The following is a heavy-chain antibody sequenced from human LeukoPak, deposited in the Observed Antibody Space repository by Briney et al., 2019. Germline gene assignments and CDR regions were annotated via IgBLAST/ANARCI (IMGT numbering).Heavy chain of an antibody. Sequence: GGSLRLSCAASGFTVSSNYMSWVRQAPGKGLEWVSVIYTGDDTYYADSVKGRFTISRENSKNMLYLQMTTLRAEDTALYYCARARVGFDIWGQGTMVTVSS. CDR1: GFTVSSNY. J-gene: IGHJ3*02. CDR3: ARARVGFDI. V-gene: IGHV3-66*01. CDR2: IYTGDDT.